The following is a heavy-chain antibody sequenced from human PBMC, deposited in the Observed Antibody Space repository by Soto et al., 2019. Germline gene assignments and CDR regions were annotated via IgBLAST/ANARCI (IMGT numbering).Heavy chain of an antibody. D-gene: IGHD2-15*01. Sequence: PSETLSLTCAVSGGSISSSNWWRWVRQPPGKGLEWIGEVYPSGSTNYNPSLKSRVTISLDKSKNQFSLKLSSVTAADTAVYYCARDGDYSTFDYWGQGTLVTVS. CDR3: ARDGDYSTFDY. CDR1: GGSISSSNW. V-gene: IGHV4-4*02. J-gene: IGHJ4*02. CDR2: VYPSGST.